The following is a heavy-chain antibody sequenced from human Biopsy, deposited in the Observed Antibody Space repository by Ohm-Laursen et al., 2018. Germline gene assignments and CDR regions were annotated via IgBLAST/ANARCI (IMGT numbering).Heavy chain of an antibody. J-gene: IGHJ6*02. Sequence: LSLTCVASGYSVSSYDMNWVRQAPGKGLEWISYISETSSHIYDADSVRGRFTVARDIAKNSLYLQLNSLRVKDTAVYYCARDSSRRAREGGMDVWGQGTTVTVSS. V-gene: IGHV3-21*01. CDR2: ISETSSHI. CDR3: ARDSSRRAREGGMDV. CDR1: GYSVSSYD. D-gene: IGHD6-6*01.